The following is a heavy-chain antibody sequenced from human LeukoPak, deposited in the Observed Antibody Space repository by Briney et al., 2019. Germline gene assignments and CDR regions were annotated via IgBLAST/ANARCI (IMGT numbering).Heavy chain of an antibody. CDR1: GFTFDDYA. J-gene: IGHJ5*02. CDR3: ARDRRQWLRGPFDP. CDR2: ISWNSNTI. Sequence: TGGSLRLSCAASGFTFDDYAMHWVRQAPGKGLEWVSGISWNSNTIGYADSVKGRFTISRDNAKNSLYLQMNSLTAADTAVYYCARDRRQWLRGPFDPWGQGTLVTVSS. V-gene: IGHV3-9*01. D-gene: IGHD6-19*01.